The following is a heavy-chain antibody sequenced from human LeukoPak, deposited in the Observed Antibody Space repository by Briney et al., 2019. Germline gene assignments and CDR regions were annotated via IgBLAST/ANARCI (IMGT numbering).Heavy chain of an antibody. CDR2: IYTSGNT. Sequence: PSETLSLTCTVSGGSISSGDYYWSWIRQPAGKGLEWIGRIYTSGNTNYNPSLKSRATISVVTSQNQFSLKLMSVTAADTAVYYCASLTMIRGSTRAWLDPWGQGTLVTVSA. D-gene: IGHD3-10*01. CDR3: ASLTMIRGSTRAWLDP. CDR1: GGSISSGDYY. J-gene: IGHJ5*02. V-gene: IGHV4-61*02.